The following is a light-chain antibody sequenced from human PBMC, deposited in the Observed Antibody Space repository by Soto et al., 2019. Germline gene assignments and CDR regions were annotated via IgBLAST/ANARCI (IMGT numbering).Light chain of an antibody. CDR3: LLYYGGAQPL. CDR2: STS. J-gene: IGLJ2*01. Sequence: QTVVTQEPSLTVSTRGTVTRTCDASTGAVTSGYYPNWCQQKPGQAPRALIDSTSNKHSLTPARFSGSLLGGKAALTLSGVQPEDEAEYYCLLYYGGAQPLFGGGTKVTVL. V-gene: IGLV7-43*01. CDR1: TGAVTSGYY.